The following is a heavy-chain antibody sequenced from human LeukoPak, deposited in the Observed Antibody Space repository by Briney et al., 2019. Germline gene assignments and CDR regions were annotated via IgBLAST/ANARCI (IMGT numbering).Heavy chain of an antibody. J-gene: IGHJ6*04. Sequence: GGSLRLSCAASGFTFSNYWMTWVRQAPGKGLEWVANIKEDGSEKYYVDSVKGRFTISRDNAKNSLYLQMNSLRAEDTAVYYCARDRTPNGMDVWGKGTTVTVSS. CDR3: ARDRTPNGMDV. CDR2: IKEDGSEK. CDR1: GFTFSNYW. V-gene: IGHV3-7*03.